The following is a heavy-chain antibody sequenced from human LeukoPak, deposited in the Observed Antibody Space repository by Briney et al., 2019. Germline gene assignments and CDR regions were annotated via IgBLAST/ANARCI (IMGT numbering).Heavy chain of an antibody. V-gene: IGHV4-59*01. Sequence: PSETLSLTCTLSGGYISSSFSTWIRQAPGKGLELIGFTYDGGRGNYKPSLRSRVDISLDTSSNRYSLRLTSVTAADTGVYYCARLWRPHDYDNWFDHWGQGILVTVSS. CDR1: GGYISSSF. J-gene: IGHJ5*02. CDR2: TYDGGRG. CDR3: ARLWRPHDYDNWFDH. D-gene: IGHD4-17*01.